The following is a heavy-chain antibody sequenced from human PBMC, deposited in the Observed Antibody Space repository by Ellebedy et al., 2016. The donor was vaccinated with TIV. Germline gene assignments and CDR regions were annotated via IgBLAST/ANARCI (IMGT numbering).Heavy chain of an antibody. V-gene: IGHV4-39*07. D-gene: IGHD6-13*01. CDR1: GASISSSNYY. CDR3: AKGPRIAAALWGFDL. Sequence: SETLSLXCSVSGASISSSNYYWGCIRQPPGKGLEWIGSINDSGNTHHNPSLKSRVSISIDTSKSQFSLKINSVTAADTAVYYCAKGPRIAAALWGFDLWGQGTLVTVSS. CDR2: INDSGNT. J-gene: IGHJ4*02.